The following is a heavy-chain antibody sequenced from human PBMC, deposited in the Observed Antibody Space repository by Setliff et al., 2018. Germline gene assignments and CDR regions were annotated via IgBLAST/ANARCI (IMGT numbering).Heavy chain of an antibody. CDR3: TRARDIAPTYYYMDV. Sequence: PGGSLRLPCAASGFTFSTYSFNWVRQAPGKGLEWVSAISSTSTYIYYADSVKGRFTISRDNSKNSLYLHMNSLRAEDTAGYYCTRARDIAPTYYYMDVWGKGTTVTVSS. V-gene: IGHV3-21*01. J-gene: IGHJ6*03. D-gene: IGHD5-12*01. CDR2: ISSTSTYI. CDR1: GFTFSTYS.